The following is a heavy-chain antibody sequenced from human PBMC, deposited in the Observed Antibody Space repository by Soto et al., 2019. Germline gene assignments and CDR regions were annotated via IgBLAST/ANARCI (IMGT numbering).Heavy chain of an antibody. CDR2: ISSSSSTI. Sequence: EVQLVESGGGLVQPGGSLRLSCAASGFTFSRYSMNWVRQAPGKGLEWVSYISSSSSTIYYADSVKGRFTISRDNAKNSLYLQMNSLRDEDTAVYYCARGNPITMIVVVAPDFDYWGQGTLVTVSS. CDR1: GFTFSRYS. D-gene: IGHD3-22*01. CDR3: ARGNPITMIVVVAPDFDY. J-gene: IGHJ4*02. V-gene: IGHV3-48*02.